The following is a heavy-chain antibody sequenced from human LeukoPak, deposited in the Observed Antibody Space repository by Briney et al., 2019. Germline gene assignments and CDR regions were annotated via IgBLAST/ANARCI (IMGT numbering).Heavy chain of an antibody. J-gene: IGHJ4*02. Sequence: PSETLSLTCTVSGGSISSGGYYWSWIRQHPGEGLEWIGYIYYSGSTYYNPSLKSRVTISVDTSKNQFSLKLSSVTAADTAVYYCARGLTIFGVVIISYFDYWGQGTLVTVSS. CDR1: GGSISSGGYY. CDR3: ARGLTIFGVVIISYFDY. D-gene: IGHD3-3*01. CDR2: IYYSGST. V-gene: IGHV4-31*03.